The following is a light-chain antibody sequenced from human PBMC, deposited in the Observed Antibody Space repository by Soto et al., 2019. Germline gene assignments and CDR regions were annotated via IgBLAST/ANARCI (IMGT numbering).Light chain of an antibody. Sequence: QSALTQPASVSGSPGQSITISCTGTSSDVGGSNYVSWYQQHPGKAPELIISDVSYRPSGVSNRFSGSKSGNTASLTISGLQVEDEADYYCSSYTSSSTYVFGTGTKLTVL. V-gene: IGLV2-14*01. CDR1: SSDVGGSNY. CDR2: DVS. J-gene: IGLJ1*01. CDR3: SSYTSSSTYV.